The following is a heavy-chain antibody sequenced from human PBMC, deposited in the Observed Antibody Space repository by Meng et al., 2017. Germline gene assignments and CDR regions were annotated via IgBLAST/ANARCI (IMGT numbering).Heavy chain of an antibody. CDR3: ARRDYFDY. CDR2: IYYSGST. V-gene: IGHV4-39*01. Sequence: QLQLQESGPGLVKPSETLSLTCIVSGDSISSSSDYWGWIRQPPGKGLEWIGSIYYSGSTYYNLSLKSRVTISVDTSKNQFSLKLSSVTAADTAVYYCARRDYFDYWGQGTLVTVSS. CDR1: GDSISSSSDY. J-gene: IGHJ4*02.